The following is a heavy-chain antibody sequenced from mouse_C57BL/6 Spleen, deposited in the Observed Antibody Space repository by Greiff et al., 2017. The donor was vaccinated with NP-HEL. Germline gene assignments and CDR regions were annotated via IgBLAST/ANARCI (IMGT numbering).Heavy chain of an antibody. Sequence: QVQLQQPGTELVKPGASVKLSCKASGYTFTSYWMHWVKQRPGQGLEWIGNINPSNGGTTYNEKFKSKAILTVDKSSSTAYMQLSSLTSEDSAVYYCARRANWSYAMDYWGQGTSVTVSS. V-gene: IGHV1-53*01. CDR2: INPSNGGT. D-gene: IGHD4-1*01. J-gene: IGHJ4*01. CDR3: ARRANWSYAMDY. CDR1: GYTFTSYW.